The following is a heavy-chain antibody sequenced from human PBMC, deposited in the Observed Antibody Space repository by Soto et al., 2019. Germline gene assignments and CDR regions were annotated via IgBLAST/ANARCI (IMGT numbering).Heavy chain of an antibody. D-gene: IGHD3-22*01. CDR3: AGVYDSSGYYYFDY. CDR2: INPGNGNT. Sequence: GASVKVSCKASGYTFTSYGINWVRQAPGRGLEWMGWINPGNGNTKYSQQFQGRVIIDRDTSASTAYMDLSSLRSEDTAVYYCAGVYDSSGYYYFDYWGQGTRVTVSS. CDR1: GYTFTSYG. V-gene: IGHV1-3*01. J-gene: IGHJ4*02.